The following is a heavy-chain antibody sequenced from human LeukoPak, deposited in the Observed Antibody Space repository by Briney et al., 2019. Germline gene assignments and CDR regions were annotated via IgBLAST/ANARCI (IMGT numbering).Heavy chain of an antibody. Sequence: SETLSLTCTVSGTSITSYYWNWIRQAPGQGPEWIGYGHYSGNTKYNPPLKSRVTISVDTSKNQFSLRLSSVTAADTDVYFCAKWASDNRAFDLWGQGTLVTVSS. CDR2: GHYSGNT. D-gene: IGHD2-8*01. CDR3: AKWASDNRAFDL. CDR1: GTSITSYY. V-gene: IGHV4-59*08. J-gene: IGHJ4*02.